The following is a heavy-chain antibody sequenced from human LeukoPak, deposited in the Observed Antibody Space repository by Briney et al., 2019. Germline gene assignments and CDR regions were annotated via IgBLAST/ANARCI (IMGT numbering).Heavy chain of an antibody. CDR3: ATGRPSNYYDFWSGHSLSDAFDI. V-gene: IGHV4-30-4*08. D-gene: IGHD3-3*01. CDR1: GGSISSGDYY. J-gene: IGHJ3*02. CDR2: SYYSGRT. Sequence: SQTLSLTCTVSGGSISSGDYYWSRIPQPPGKGLEWIGNSYYSGRTYYNPSLKSRVTISVDTSKNQFSLKLSSVTAADTAVYYCATGRPSNYYDFWSGHSLSDAFDIWGQGTMVTVSS.